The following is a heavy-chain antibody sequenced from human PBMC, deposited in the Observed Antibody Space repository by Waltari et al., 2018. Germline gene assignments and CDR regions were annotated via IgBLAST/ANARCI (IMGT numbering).Heavy chain of an antibody. CDR1: GYTFTGYY. V-gene: IGHV1-2*02. D-gene: IGHD3-3*01. CDR3: AREPDYDFWSSGQWYFDL. J-gene: IGHJ2*01. Sequence: QVQLVQSGAEVKKPGASVKVSCKASGYTFTGYYMHWVRQAPGQGLEWMGWINPNSGGTNYAQKLQGRVTMTRDTSISTAYMELSRLRSDDTAVYYCAREPDYDFWSSGQWYFDLWGRGTLVTVSS. CDR2: INPNSGGT.